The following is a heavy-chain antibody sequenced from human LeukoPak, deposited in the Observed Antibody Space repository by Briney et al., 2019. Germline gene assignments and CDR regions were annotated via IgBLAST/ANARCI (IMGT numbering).Heavy chain of an antibody. J-gene: IGHJ6*03. CDR2: IRTYNGNT. Sequence: ASVKVSCKASGYTFTSYGINWVRQAPGQGLEWMGWIRTYNGNTNYAQKLQGRVTMTTDTSTRTASRELRSLRSDDTAVYYCARGPGARSGFHPLEDNYYYYYMDVWGKGTTVTVSS. CDR1: GYTFTSYG. D-gene: IGHD3-22*01. V-gene: IGHV1-18*01. CDR3: ARGPGARSGFHPLEDNYYYYYMDV.